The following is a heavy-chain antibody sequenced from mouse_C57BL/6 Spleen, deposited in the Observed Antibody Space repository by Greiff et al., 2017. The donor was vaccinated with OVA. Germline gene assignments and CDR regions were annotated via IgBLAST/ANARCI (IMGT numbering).Heavy chain of an antibody. Sequence: QVQLQQPGAELVKPGASVKLSCKASGYTFTSYWMHWVKQRPGQGLEWIGMIHPNSGSTNYNEKFKSKATLTVDKSSSTAYMQLSSLTSEDSAVYYGARGGDYPYWYFDVWGTGTTVTVSS. CDR3: ARGGDYPYWYFDV. D-gene: IGHD2-4*01. CDR1: GYTFTSYW. V-gene: IGHV1-64*01. J-gene: IGHJ1*03. CDR2: IHPNSGST.